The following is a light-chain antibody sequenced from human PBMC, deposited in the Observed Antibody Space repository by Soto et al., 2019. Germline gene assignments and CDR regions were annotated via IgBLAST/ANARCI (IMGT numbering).Light chain of an antibody. Sequence: DFQMTQSPSSLSASVGDRVTMTCRASQTISSWLAWYQQKPGKAPKLLIYKASTLKSGVPSRFSGSGSGTEFTLTISSLQPDDFATYYCQHYNSYSEAFGQGTKVDIK. CDR2: KAS. V-gene: IGKV1-5*03. CDR3: QHYNSYSEA. CDR1: QTISSW. J-gene: IGKJ1*01.